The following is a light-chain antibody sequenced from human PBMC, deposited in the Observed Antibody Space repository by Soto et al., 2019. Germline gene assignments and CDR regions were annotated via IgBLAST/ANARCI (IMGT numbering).Light chain of an antibody. J-gene: IGKJ1*01. Sequence: DIQMTQSPSTLSASVGDRVTITCRASQSISSWLAWYQQKPGKTPKLLIYKASSLESGVPSRFSGSGSGTEFTLTISNLQPDDFATYCCQQYTTYSETFGQGTKVEIK. CDR2: KAS. V-gene: IGKV1-5*03. CDR1: QSISSW. CDR3: QQYTTYSET.